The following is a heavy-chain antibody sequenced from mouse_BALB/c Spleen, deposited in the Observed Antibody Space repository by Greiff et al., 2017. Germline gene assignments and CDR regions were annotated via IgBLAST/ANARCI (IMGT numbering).Heavy chain of an antibody. J-gene: IGHJ4*01. CDR1: GFSLSRYS. V-gene: IGHV2-6-4*01. Sequence: VKVVESGPGLVAPSQSLSITCTVSGFSLSRYSVHWVRQPPGKGLEWLGMIWGGGSTDYNSALKSRLSISKDNSKSQVFLKMNSLQTDDTAMYYCARNPDYERYYAMDYWGQGTSVTVSS. CDR2: IWGGGST. D-gene: IGHD2-4*01. CDR3: ARNPDYERYYAMDY.